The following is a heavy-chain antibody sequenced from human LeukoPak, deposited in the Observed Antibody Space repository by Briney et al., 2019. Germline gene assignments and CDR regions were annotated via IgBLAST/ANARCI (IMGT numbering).Heavy chain of an antibody. V-gene: IGHV3-23*01. J-gene: IGHJ4*02. CDR1: GFTFSSYA. CDR2: ISGSGGAT. Sequence: GGSLRLSCAASGFTFSSYAISWVRQAPGKGLERVSTISGSGGATYYADSVKGRFTISRDNSKNTLYLQMNGLRAEDAAVYYCAKSVGYTTVTTFDSWGQGTLVTVSS. D-gene: IGHD4-17*01. CDR3: AKSVGYTTVTTFDS.